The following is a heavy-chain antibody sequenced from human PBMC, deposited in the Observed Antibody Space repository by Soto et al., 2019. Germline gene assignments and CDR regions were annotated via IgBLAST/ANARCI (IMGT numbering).Heavy chain of an antibody. CDR3: AARYYYETSGYPTDH. J-gene: IGHJ4*02. Sequence: EVQLLESGGGLGQPGGSLRLSCAASGLTFTSYVMSWVRQAPGKGLEWVSGIGGSGGSPYYADSVRGRFTISRDNSKNTLYLQMNSLRVEDTAMYHCAARYYYETSGYPTDHWGQGTLVTVSS. CDR2: IGGSGGSP. V-gene: IGHV3-23*01. CDR1: GLTFTSYV. D-gene: IGHD3-22*01.